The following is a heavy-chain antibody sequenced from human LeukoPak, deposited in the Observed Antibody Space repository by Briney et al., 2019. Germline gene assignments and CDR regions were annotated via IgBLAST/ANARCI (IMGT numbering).Heavy chain of an antibody. CDR1: GGTFSSYA. V-gene: IGHV1-69*13. Sequence: SVKVSRKASGGTFSSYAISWVRQAPGQGLEWMGGIIPIFGTANYAQKFQGRVTITADESTSTAYMELSSLRSEDTAVYYCASIRGYSYGNNREYYFDYWGQGTLVTVSS. CDR2: IIPIFGTA. CDR3: ASIRGYSYGNNREYYFDY. J-gene: IGHJ4*02. D-gene: IGHD5-18*01.